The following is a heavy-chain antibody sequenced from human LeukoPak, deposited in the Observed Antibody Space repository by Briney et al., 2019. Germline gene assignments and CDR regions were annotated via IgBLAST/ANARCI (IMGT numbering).Heavy chain of an antibody. V-gene: IGHV1-46*01. Sequence: ASVKVSCKASGYIFTDYYLHWVRQAPGQGLEWMGIINPSGGSTTYAQKFQGRVTMTRDTSTSTVYMELSSLRSEDTAVYYCARGLATYYMDVWGKGTTVTISS. CDR1: GYIFTDYY. CDR2: INPSGGST. CDR3: ARGLATYYMDV. D-gene: IGHD3-9*01. J-gene: IGHJ6*03.